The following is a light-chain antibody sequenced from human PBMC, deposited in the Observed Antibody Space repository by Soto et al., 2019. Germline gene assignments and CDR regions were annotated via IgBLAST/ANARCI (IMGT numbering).Light chain of an antibody. CDR1: SSDVGVHNY. J-gene: IGLJ1*01. V-gene: IGLV2-14*01. CDR2: DVS. Sequence: QSALTQPASVSGSPGQSITISCTGTSSDVGVHNYVSWYPQHPGKAPKLMIYDVSNRPSGVSNRFSGSKSGNTASLTISGRQAEDEADYYCRSYTRRSTHVFGTGTKLPVL. CDR3: RSYTRRSTHV.